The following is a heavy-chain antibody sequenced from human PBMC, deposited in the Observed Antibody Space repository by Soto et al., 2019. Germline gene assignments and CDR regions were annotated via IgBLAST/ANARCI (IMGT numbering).Heavy chain of an antibody. Sequence: SETLSLTCTVSGGSISTSRYYWGWIRQPPGKGLEWIGSIYYSGTAYYNPSLTSRVTISVDTSKSQFSLKLSSVTAADTAVYFCARRGYNFGFGIDVWGQGTTVTVSS. CDR3: ARRGYNFGFGIDV. D-gene: IGHD5-18*01. CDR1: GGSISTSRYY. CDR2: IYYSGTA. V-gene: IGHV4-39*01. J-gene: IGHJ6*02.